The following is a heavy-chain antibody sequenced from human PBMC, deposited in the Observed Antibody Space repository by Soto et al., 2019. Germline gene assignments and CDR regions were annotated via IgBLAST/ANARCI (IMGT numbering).Heavy chain of an antibody. CDR2: VHISGHS. CDR3: ARVRQGCSANNCYFDP. Sequence: SETLSLTCTLSGGSVRAPDWWNWVRQSPDKGLEWIAEVHISGHSNYNPSLRSRVSVSIDSSKNQFYLNLNSVTAADTAIYYCARVRQGCSANNCYFDPWGRGTQVTVSS. V-gene: IGHV4-4*02. J-gene: IGHJ2*01. CDR1: GGSVRAPDW. D-gene: IGHD2-15*01.